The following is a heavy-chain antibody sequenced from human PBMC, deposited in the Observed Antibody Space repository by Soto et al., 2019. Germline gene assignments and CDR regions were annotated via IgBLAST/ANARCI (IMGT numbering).Heavy chain of an antibody. CDR1: GYSFTSYW. CDR3: ARPGDYVWGSYRRSVNYYYGMDV. V-gene: IGHV5-10-1*01. Sequence: PGESLKISCKGSGYSFTSYWISWVRQMPGKGLEWMGRIDPSDSYTNYSPSFQGHVTISADKSISTAYLQWSSLKASDTAMYYCARPGDYVWGSYRRSVNYYYGMDVWGQGTTVTGS. CDR2: IDPSDSYT. D-gene: IGHD3-16*02. J-gene: IGHJ6*01.